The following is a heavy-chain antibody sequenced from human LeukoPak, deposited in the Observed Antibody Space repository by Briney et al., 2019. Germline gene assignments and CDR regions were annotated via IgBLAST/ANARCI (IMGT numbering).Heavy chain of an antibody. Sequence: PGRSLRLSCAASGFTFSSYGMHWVRQAPGKGLEWVALISYDGSNKYYADSVKGRFTISRDNSKNTLYLQMNSLRAEDTAVYYCAKEEQLWYLYYWGQGTLVTVSS. CDR3: AKEEQLWYLYY. D-gene: IGHD5-18*01. V-gene: IGHV3-30*18. CDR1: GFTFSSYG. CDR2: ISYDGSNK. J-gene: IGHJ4*02.